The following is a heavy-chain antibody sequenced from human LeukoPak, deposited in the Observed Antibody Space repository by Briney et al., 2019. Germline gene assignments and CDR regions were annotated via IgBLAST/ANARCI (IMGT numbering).Heavy chain of an antibody. D-gene: IGHD2-2*01. CDR2: INPSGGST. CDR3: ARDPCSSSSCLTGFYYYGMDV. V-gene: IGHV1-46*01. Sequence: GASVKVSCKASGYTFTRYYMHWVRQAPGQGLEWMGMINPSGGSTNYAQKFQGRVTMTRDTSTSTVYMELSSLGSEDTAVYYCARDPCSSSSCLTGFYYYGMDVWGQGTTVTASS. J-gene: IGHJ6*02. CDR1: GYTFTRYY.